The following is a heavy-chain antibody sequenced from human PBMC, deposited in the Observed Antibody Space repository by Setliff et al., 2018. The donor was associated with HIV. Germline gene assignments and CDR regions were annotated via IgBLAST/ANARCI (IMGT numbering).Heavy chain of an antibody. Sequence: PGGSLRLSCAASGFTFSSYGMHWVRQAPGKGLEWVALIWYDGSDKYYADSVKGRFTISRDNSKNTLYLQMNSLRAEDTAVYFCAKESLPFWTGSYYFDYWGQGTLVTVS. CDR1: GFTFSSYG. V-gene: IGHV3-33*06. D-gene: IGHD3-3*01. CDR3: AKESLPFWTGSYYFDY. CDR2: IWYDGSDK. J-gene: IGHJ4*02.